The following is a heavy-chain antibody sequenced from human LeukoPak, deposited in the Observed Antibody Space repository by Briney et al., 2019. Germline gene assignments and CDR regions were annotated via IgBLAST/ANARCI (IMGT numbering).Heavy chain of an antibody. V-gene: IGHV3-30-3*01. Sequence: GRSLRLSCAASGFSFSNFSMHWVRQAPGKGLEWVAVTSYDGTNKYYADSVKGRFPISRDNAKNTLYLQMNSLRLEDTAVYYCARESAVTLADYGFDVWGQGTTVTVSS. CDR1: GFSFSNFS. CDR2: TSYDGTNK. CDR3: ARESAVTLADYGFDV. J-gene: IGHJ6*02. D-gene: IGHD4-17*01.